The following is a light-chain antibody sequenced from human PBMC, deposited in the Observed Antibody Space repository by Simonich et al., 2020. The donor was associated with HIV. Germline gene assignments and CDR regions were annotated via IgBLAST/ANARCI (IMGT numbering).Light chain of an antibody. CDR1: QSVSSSY. J-gene: IGKJ2*01. CDR2: GAS. V-gene: IGKV3-20*01. CDR3: QQYGTSLYT. Sequence: EIVLTQSPGTLSLSPGERATLSCRASQSVSSSYLAWYQQKPGQAPRLLIYGASSMATGIPDRFSGFGSGTDFTLTISRLEPEDFAVYYCQQYGTSLYTFGQGTKLEIK.